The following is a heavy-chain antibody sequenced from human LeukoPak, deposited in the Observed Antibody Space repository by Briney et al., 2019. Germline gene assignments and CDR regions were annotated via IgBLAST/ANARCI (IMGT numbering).Heavy chain of an antibody. CDR3: AKGSTISRPYYFDY. Sequence: GGSLRLSCAASGFTFSSSAMSWVRQAPGKGLEWVSAISNNGGYTYYADSVQGRFTISRDNSKSTLCLQMNSLRAEDTAVYYCAKGSTISRPYYFDYWGQGTLVAVSS. CDR1: GFTFSSSA. D-gene: IGHD2/OR15-2a*01. V-gene: IGHV3-23*01. J-gene: IGHJ4*02. CDR2: ISNNGGYT.